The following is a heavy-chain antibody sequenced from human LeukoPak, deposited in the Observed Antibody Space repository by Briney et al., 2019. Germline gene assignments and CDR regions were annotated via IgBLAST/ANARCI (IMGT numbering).Heavy chain of an antibody. V-gene: IGHV1-18*01. CDR1: GYTFTSYG. CDR2: ISAYNGNT. J-gene: IGHJ4*02. CDR3: ARDLKGHSSSWYYFDY. Sequence: ASVKVSCKASGYTFTSYGISWVRQAPGQGLEWMGWISAYNGNTNYAQKLQGRVTMTTDTSTSTAYMELSSLRSEDTAVYYCARDLKGHSSSWYYFDYWGQGTLVTVSS. D-gene: IGHD6-13*01.